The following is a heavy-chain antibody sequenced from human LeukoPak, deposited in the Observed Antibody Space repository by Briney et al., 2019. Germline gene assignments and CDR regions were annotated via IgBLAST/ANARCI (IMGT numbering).Heavy chain of an antibody. CDR3: ARDPSAMAEYCFDY. CDR2: ISAYNGNT. CDR1: GYTFTSYG. Sequence: ASVKVSCKASGYTFTSYGISWVRQAPGQGLEWMGWISAYNGNTNYAQKLQGRVTMTTDTSTSTAYMELRSLRSDDTAVYYCARDPSAMAEYCFDYWGQGTLVTVSS. D-gene: IGHD5-18*01. V-gene: IGHV1-18*04. J-gene: IGHJ4*02.